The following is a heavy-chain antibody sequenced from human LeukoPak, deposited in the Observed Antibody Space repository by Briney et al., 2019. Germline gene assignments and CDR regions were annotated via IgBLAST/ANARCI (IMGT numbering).Heavy chain of an antibody. J-gene: IGHJ5*02. CDR3: ARGNYFDTSAYYPS. D-gene: IGHD3-22*01. V-gene: IGHV4-34*01. CDR1: GGSLSGYY. CDR2: ITHSGST. Sequence: SETLSLTCAVYGGSLSGYYWSWIRQPPGKGLEWIGEITHSGSTDYNPSLKSRVTLSVDTSRNQFSLKLSSVTAADTAVYYCARGNYFDTSAYYPSWGQGTLVTVSS.